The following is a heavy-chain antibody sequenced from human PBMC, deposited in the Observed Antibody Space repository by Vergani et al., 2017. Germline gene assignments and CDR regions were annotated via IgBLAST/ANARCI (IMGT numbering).Heavy chain of an antibody. D-gene: IGHD5-12*01. J-gene: IGHJ3*02. CDR2: ISGSGGST. V-gene: IGHV3-23*04. Sequence: VQLVESGGGLVKPGGSLRLSCAASGFTFSDYYMSWIRQAPGKGLEWVSAISGSGGSTYYADSVKGRFTISRDNSKNTLYLQMNSLRAEDTAVYYCAKDREYSGYGAAFDIWGQGTMVTVSS. CDR3: AKDREYSGYGAAFDI. CDR1: GFTFSDYY.